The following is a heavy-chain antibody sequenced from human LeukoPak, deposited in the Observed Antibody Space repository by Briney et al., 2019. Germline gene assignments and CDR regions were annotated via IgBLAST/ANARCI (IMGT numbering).Heavy chain of an antibody. CDR3: ARAGPKYYDILTGYYTLPYFDY. D-gene: IGHD3-9*01. Sequence: SQTLSLTCTVSGASISSGGSYWSWIRRHPGRGLECIGYISYSGRTYYNPSLKSRVTISVDTSKNQFSLKLSSVTAADTAVYYCARAGPKYYDILTGYYTLPYFDYWGQGTLVTVSS. CDR1: GASISSGGSY. V-gene: IGHV4-31*03. CDR2: ISYSGRT. J-gene: IGHJ4*02.